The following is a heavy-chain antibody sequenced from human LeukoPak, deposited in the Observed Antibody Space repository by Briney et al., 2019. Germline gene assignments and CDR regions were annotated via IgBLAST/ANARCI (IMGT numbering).Heavy chain of an antibody. D-gene: IGHD5-18*01. V-gene: IGHV4-59*12. CDR3: ARAYYGYRFDY. CDR1: GGSISSYY. CDR2: IYYSGST. J-gene: IGHJ4*02. Sequence: PSETLSLTCTVSGGSISSYYWSWIRQPPGKGLEWIGYIYYSGSTNYNPSLKSRVTISVDTSKNQFSLKLSSVTAADTAVYYCARAYYGYRFDYWGQGTLVTVSS.